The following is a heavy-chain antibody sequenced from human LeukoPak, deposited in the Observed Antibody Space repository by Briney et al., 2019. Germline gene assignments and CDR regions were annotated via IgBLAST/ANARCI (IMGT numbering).Heavy chain of an antibody. CDR1: VGSISSGGYS. Sequence: SETLSLTCAVSVGSISSGGYSCGWARQPAGRCLEWLGYIYQSGSTYYNPSLKSRVTISVDRSKNQFSLKLSSVTAADTAVYYCARGGSSVQDFDYWGQGTLVTVSS. V-gene: IGHV4-30-2*01. CDR3: ARGGSSVQDFDY. CDR2: IYQSGST. J-gene: IGHJ4*02. D-gene: IGHD1-26*01.